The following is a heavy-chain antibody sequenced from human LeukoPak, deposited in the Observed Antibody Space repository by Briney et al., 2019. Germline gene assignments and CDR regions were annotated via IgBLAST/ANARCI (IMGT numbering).Heavy chain of an antibody. V-gene: IGHV3-9*01. Sequence: PGTSLRLSCEASGFIFDDYALHWVRLAPGKGLEWVSGISWNSGSIGYADSVKGRFTISRDNAKNSLYLQMNSLRAEDTALYYCANLASGYEFDYWGQGTLDTVSS. CDR3: ANLASGYEFDY. J-gene: IGHJ4*02. D-gene: IGHD5-12*01. CDR2: ISWNSGSI. CDR1: GFIFDDYA.